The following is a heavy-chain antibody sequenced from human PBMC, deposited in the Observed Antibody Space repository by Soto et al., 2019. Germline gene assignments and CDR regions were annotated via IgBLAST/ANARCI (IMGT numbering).Heavy chain of an antibody. CDR1: GFTFSAYY. Sequence: SLRPSCAASGFTFSAYYMSWFRQSPGRRPPWVSHISSSGSTIYYADSVKGRITTSRDNAKNSLYLQMNSLRAEDTAVYYCARLLSLDDYGGNGDRHPDYWGQGTLVTVSS. CDR2: ISSSGSTI. V-gene: IGHV3-11*01. CDR3: ARLLSLDDYGGNGDRHPDY. D-gene: IGHD4-17*01. J-gene: IGHJ4*02.